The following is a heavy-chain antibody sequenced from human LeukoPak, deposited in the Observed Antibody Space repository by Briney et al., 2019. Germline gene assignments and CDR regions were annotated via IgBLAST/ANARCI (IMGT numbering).Heavy chain of an antibody. J-gene: IGHJ4*02. CDR2: INHSGST. Sequence: SETLSLTCAVYAGFFSGYYWSWLRQPPGKGLEWLGEINHSGSTNYNPSLKSRVTISVDTSKNQFSLKLSSVTAADTAVYYCARGKNGVVPAAPFDYWGQGTLVTVSS. CDR3: ARGKNGVVPAAPFDY. D-gene: IGHD2-2*01. CDR1: AGFFSGYY. V-gene: IGHV4-34*01.